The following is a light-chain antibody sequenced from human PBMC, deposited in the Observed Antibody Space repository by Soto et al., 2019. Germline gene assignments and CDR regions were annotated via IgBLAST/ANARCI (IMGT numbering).Light chain of an antibody. J-gene: IGKJ4*01. CDR3: QQYYITPLT. CDR1: RSLLYSFNNKNC. CDR2: WAS. Sequence: DFVMTQYPDSLAVSLGERATINCKSSRSLLYSFNNKNCLAWYQQKAGQPPRLLIYWASTRESGVPDRFSGSGSGTDFTLTISSLQAEDVAVYYCQQYYITPLTFGGGTKVEI. V-gene: IGKV4-1*01.